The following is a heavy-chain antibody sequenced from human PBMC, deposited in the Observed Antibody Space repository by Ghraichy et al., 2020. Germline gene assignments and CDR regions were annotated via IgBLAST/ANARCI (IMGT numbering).Heavy chain of an antibody. CDR2: ISGSGDST. CDR1: GFRFFNYV. D-gene: IGHD5-18*01. V-gene: IGHV3-23*01. CDR3: AKDLGHSYGHDWVDP. J-gene: IGHJ5*02. Sequence: GGSLRLSCAASGFRFFNYVMTWVRQAPGKGLEWVSGISGSGDSTYYADSVRGRFTISRDNSKNTLYLLMNSLRVEDTAVYYCAKDLGHSYGHDWVDPWGQGTLVTVSS.